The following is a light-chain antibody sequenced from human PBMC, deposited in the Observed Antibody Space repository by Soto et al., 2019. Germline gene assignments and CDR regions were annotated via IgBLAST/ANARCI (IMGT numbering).Light chain of an antibody. J-gene: IGKJ5*01. Sequence: EIVLTQSPATLSLSPGERATLSCRASQSFSSYLAWYQQKPGQAPRRLIYDASNRATGIPARFSGRGSGTDFTLTISSLEPEDFAVYYCQPRSNWPPVITFGQGTRLEIK. V-gene: IGKV3-11*01. CDR3: QPRSNWPPVIT. CDR1: QSFSSY. CDR2: DAS.